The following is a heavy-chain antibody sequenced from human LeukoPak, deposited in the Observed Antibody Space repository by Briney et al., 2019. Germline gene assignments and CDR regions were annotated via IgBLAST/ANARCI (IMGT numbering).Heavy chain of an antibody. CDR2: ISSSSSTI. J-gene: IGHJ4*02. V-gene: IGHV3-48*01. Sequence: GGSLRLSCAASGFTFSSYSVNWVRQAPGKGLERVSYISSSSSTIYYADSVKGRFTIYRDNAKNSLYLHMNSLRAEDTAVYYCARVDRDFWSGYYDIWGQGTMVTVSS. CDR1: GFTFSSYS. D-gene: IGHD3-3*01. CDR3: ARVDRDFWSGYYDI.